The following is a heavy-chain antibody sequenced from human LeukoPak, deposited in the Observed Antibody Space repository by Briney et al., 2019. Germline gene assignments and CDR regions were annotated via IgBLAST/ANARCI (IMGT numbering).Heavy chain of an antibody. V-gene: IGHV4-59*08. Sequence: SETLSLTCSVSGGSISGYYWSWIRQPPGRRLEWIGYIYYTGNTTYNPSLKSRVTISIDRSKNLFSLKLTSVTVADTAVYFCARHPGASFDSWGQGNLFTVSS. CDR2: IYYTGNT. CDR3: ARHPGASFDS. D-gene: IGHD7-27*01. J-gene: IGHJ4*02. CDR1: GGSISGYY.